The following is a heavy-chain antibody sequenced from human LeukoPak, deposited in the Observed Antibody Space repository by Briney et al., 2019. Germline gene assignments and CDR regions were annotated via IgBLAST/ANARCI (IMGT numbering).Heavy chain of an antibody. CDR3: ARWGQDSSGYYYDFDY. Sequence: SETLSLTCTVSGGSISSYYWSWIRQPPGKGLEWIGYIYYSESTNYNPSLKSRVTISVDTSKNQFSLKLSSVTAADTAVYYCARWGQDSSGYYYDFDYWGQGTLVIVSS. CDR1: GGSISSYY. CDR2: IYYSEST. V-gene: IGHV4-59*01. D-gene: IGHD3-22*01. J-gene: IGHJ4*02.